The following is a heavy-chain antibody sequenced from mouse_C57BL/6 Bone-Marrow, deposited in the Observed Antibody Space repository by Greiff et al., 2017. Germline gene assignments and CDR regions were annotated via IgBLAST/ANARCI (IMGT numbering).Heavy chain of an antibody. J-gene: IGHJ2*01. CDR3: ARGATVVFDY. D-gene: IGHD1-1*01. CDR2: INPNNGGT. CDR1: GYTFTDYN. V-gene: IGHV1-22*01. Sequence: VQLKQSGPELVKPGASVTMSCKASGYTFTDYNMHWVKQSHGKSLEWIGYINPNNGGTSYNQKFKGKATLTVNKSSSTAYMELRSLTSEDSAVYYCARGATVVFDYWGQGTTLTVSS.